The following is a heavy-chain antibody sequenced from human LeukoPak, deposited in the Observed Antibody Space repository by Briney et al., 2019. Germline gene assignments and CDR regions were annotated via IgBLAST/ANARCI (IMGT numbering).Heavy chain of an antibody. V-gene: IGHV3-48*03. CDR2: ISSSGSSI. J-gene: IGHJ3*02. Sequence: GGSLRLSCAASGFTFSSYEMNWVRQARGKGLEWVSKISSSGSSIDYADSVKGRFTISRDNAKNSLYLQMNSLRAEDTAVYYCARRFDIWGRGTMVTVSS. CDR3: ARRFDI. CDR1: GFTFSSYE.